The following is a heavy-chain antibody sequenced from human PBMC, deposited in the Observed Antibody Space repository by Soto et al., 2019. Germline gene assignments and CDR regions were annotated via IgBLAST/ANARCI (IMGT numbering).Heavy chain of an antibody. CDR1: GYSFTSYW. D-gene: IGHD2-2*01. V-gene: IGHV5-51*01. Sequence: PGESLKISCKGSGYSFTSYWIGWVRQMPGKGLEWMGIIYPGDSDTRYSPSFQGQVTISADKSISTAYLQWSSLKASDTAMYYCASQGYCSSTSCDPAPYYYYGMDVWGQGTTVTAP. CDR2: IYPGDSDT. CDR3: ASQGYCSSTSCDPAPYYYYGMDV. J-gene: IGHJ6*02.